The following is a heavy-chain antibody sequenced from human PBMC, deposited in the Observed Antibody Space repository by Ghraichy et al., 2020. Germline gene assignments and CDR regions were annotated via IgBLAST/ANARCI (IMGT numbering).Heavy chain of an antibody. Sequence: GGSLRLSCQTSGYNFITYYIAWVRQVPGKGLEWMGIIFPIDSDTTYSPSFEGRVTISVDKSTKTAYLQLRSLKASDSGIYYCVWRFASYIDNWGQGTLVTVSS. V-gene: IGHV5-51*01. CDR3: VWRFASYIDN. CDR2: IFPIDSDT. D-gene: IGHD1-26*01. J-gene: IGHJ4*02. CDR1: GYNFITYY.